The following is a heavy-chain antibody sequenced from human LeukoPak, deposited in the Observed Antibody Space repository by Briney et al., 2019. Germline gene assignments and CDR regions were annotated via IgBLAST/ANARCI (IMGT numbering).Heavy chain of an antibody. Sequence: GGSLRLSCAASGFTFDDYAMHWVRQAPGKGLEWVSLISWDGGSTYYADSVKGRFTISRDNSKNSLYLQMNSLRTEDTALYYCANGYCSGGSCYARNAFDIWGQGTMVTVSS. J-gene: IGHJ3*02. CDR3: ANGYCSGGSCYARNAFDI. D-gene: IGHD2-15*01. V-gene: IGHV3-43D*03. CDR2: ISWDGGST. CDR1: GFTFDDYA.